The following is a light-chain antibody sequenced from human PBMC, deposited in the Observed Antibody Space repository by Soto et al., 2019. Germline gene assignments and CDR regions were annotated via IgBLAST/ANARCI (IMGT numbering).Light chain of an antibody. CDR1: SSNIGSNT. CDR3: AAWDDSLNGYV. V-gene: IGLV1-44*01. Sequence: QSVLTQPPSASGTPGQRVFISCSGSSSNIGSNTVNWYQQLPGTAPKLLIYSNNQRPSGVPDRFSGSKSGTSASLAISGLQSEDEADYYCAAWDDSLNGYVFGTGTKVTVL. CDR2: SNN. J-gene: IGLJ1*01.